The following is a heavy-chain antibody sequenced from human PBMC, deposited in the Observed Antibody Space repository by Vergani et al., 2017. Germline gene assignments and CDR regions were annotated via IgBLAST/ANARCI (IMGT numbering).Heavy chain of an antibody. Sequence: EVQLLESGGGLVQPGGSLRLSCAASGFTFSSYAMSWVRQAPGKGLEWVSAISGSGGSTYYADSVKGRFTISRDNSKNTLYLQMNSLRAEDTAVYYCARGSRRVVRGVIITFPFDYWGQGTLVTVSS. J-gene: IGHJ4*02. CDR1: GFTFSSYA. CDR2: ISGSGGST. V-gene: IGHV3-23*01. D-gene: IGHD3-10*01. CDR3: ARGSRRVVRGVIITFPFDY.